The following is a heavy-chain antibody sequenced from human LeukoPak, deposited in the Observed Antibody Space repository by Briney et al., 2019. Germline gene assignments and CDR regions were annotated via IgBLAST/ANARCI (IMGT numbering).Heavy chain of an antibody. CDR1: GGSISSYC. CDR2: IYYSGST. D-gene: IGHD2-2*03. J-gene: IGHJ4*02. Sequence: SETLSLTCTVSGGSISSYCWSWIRQPPGKGLEWIGYIYYSGSTKYNPSLESRVTISADTSKNQFSLKLSSVTAADTAVDYCARHEDGYCSSTSCYGNWGQGTLVTVSS. CDR3: ARHEDGYCSSTSCYGN. V-gene: IGHV4-59*08.